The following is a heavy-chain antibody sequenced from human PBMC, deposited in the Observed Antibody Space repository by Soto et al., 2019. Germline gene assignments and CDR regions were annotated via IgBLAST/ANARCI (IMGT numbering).Heavy chain of an antibody. CDR3: AKDKGCSSTSCYAGYDY. CDR2: ISGSGGST. J-gene: IGHJ4*02. V-gene: IGHV3-23*01. Sequence: GGSLRLSCASSGFTFXSYAMSWVRQAPGKGLEWVSAISGSGGSTYYADSVKGRFTISRDNSKNTLYLQMNSLRAEDTAVYYCAKDKGCSSTSCYAGYDYWGQGTLVTVSS. D-gene: IGHD2-2*01. CDR1: GFTFXSYA.